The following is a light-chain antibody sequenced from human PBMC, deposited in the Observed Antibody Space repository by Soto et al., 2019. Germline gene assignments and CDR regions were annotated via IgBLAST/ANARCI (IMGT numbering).Light chain of an antibody. J-gene: IGLJ1*01. CDR2: LEGSGSY. Sequence: QTVVTQSSSASASLGSSVKLTCTLSSGHSSYIIAWHQQQPGKAPRYLMKLEGSGSYNKWSGVPDRFSGSSSGADRYLTISNHQFEDEADYYCETWDSNTRVFGTGTK. CDR1: SGHSSYI. V-gene: IGLV4-60*02. CDR3: ETWDSNTRV.